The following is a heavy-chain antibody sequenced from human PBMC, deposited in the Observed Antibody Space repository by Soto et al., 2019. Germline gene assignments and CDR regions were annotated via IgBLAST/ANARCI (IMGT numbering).Heavy chain of an antibody. CDR1: GYIFVNYG. J-gene: IGHJ6*02. D-gene: IGHD3-16*01. CDR3: VMVDNYVTPTPQDV. CDR2: ISPYTGNT. V-gene: IGHV1-18*01. Sequence: QVQLVQSGDEVKKPGASVKVSCKASGYIFVNYGIAWVRQAPGQGLEWMGWISPYTGNTHPASQVQGRLTMTTDTSTSTAYMELGSLTSADTAVYYCVMVDNYVTPTPQDVWGQGTTVTVSS.